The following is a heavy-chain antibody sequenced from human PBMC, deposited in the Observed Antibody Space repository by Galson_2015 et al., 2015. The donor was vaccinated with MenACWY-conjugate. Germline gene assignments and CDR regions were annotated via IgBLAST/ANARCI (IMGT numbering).Heavy chain of an antibody. CDR3: ARDRQNYFDSSDYSFDY. V-gene: IGHV3-74*01. D-gene: IGHD3-22*01. CDR2: INPGGSST. J-gene: IGHJ4*02. CDR1: GFIFNTYW. Sequence: SLRLSCAASGFIFNTYWMHWVRQAPGKGLVWVSRINPGGSSTTYADSVKDRFTISRDNAKNTLYLQMNSLRPEDTAVFYCARDRQNYFDSSDYSFDYWGQGTLVTVSS.